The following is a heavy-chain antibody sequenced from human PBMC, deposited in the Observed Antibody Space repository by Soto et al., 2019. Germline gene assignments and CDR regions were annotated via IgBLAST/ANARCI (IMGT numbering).Heavy chain of an antibody. V-gene: IGHV3-7*01. CDR2: IRQDGSQK. CDR3: ARDGSICWHVDS. Sequence: PGGSLRLSCEASGFTFSNYWMSWIRQAPGKGLEWVANIRQDGSQKYLVDSVTGRFTISRGNAKNSLYLQMNGLRTEDTAVYYCARDGSICWHVDSWRQGSLVTVSS. D-gene: IGHD3-3*02. J-gene: IGHJ4*02. CDR1: GFTFSNYW.